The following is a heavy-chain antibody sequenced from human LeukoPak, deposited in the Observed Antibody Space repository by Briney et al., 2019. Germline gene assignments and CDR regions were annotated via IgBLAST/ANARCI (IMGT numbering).Heavy chain of an antibody. D-gene: IGHD6-19*01. J-gene: IGHJ4*02. CDR3: ATGYSSGWHNFDY. V-gene: IGHV4-59*01. Sequence: PSETLSLTCSVSGGYISHDYWSWIRQPPGMGLEWIGYIHYSGSTHYNASFQSRVTISVDTSKKQHSLKMSSMTAADTAVYYCATGYSSGWHNFDYWGQGTRVTVSS. CDR2: IHYSGST. CDR1: GGYISHDY.